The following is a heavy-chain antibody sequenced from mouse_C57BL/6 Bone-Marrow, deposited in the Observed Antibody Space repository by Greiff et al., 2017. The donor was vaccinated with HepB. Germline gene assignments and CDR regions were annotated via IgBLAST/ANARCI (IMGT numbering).Heavy chain of an antibody. V-gene: IGHV5-12*01. CDR1: GFTFSDYY. J-gene: IGHJ4*01. CDR2: ISNGGGST. CDR3: ARPFIYYDYDGYAMDY. D-gene: IGHD2-4*01. Sequence: DVKLVESGGGLVQPGGSLKLSCAASGFTFSDYYMYWVRQTPEKRLEWVAYISNGGGSTYYPDTVKGRFTISRDNAKNTLYLQMSRLKSEDTAMYYCARPFIYYDYDGYAMDYWGQGTSVTVSS.